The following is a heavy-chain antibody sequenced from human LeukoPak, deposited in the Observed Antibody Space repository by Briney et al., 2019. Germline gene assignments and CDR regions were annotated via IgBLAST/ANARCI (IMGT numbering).Heavy chain of an antibody. CDR2: IYYSGST. V-gene: IGHV4-39*07. Sequence: SETLSLTCTVSGGSISSSSYYWGWIRQPPGKGLEWIGSIYYSGSTYYNPSLKSRVTISVGTSKNQFSLKLSSVTAADTAVYYCARDPYDSSGYYYGGGDNWFDPWGQGTLVTVSS. D-gene: IGHD3-22*01. CDR3: ARDPYDSSGYYYGGGDNWFDP. J-gene: IGHJ5*02. CDR1: GGSISSSSYY.